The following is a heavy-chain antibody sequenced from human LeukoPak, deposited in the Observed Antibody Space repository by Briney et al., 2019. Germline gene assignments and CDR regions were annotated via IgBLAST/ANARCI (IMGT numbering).Heavy chain of an antibody. CDR3: ARWVTTSDRGVDV. CDR1: GFTFSSYW. CDR2: INSDESRT. Sequence: PGGSLRLSCAASGFTFSSYWMHWVRQVPGKGLVWVSFINSDESRTNYADSVKGRFTISRDNAKNTLYLQMNSLRAEDTAIYYCARWVTTSDRGVDVWGQGTTVTVSS. V-gene: IGHV3-74*01. J-gene: IGHJ6*02. D-gene: IGHD4-17*01.